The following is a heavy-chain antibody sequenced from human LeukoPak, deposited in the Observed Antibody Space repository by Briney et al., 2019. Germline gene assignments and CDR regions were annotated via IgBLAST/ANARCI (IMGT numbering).Heavy chain of an antibody. V-gene: IGHV4-39*07. CDR1: GGSISSSSYF. D-gene: IGHD2/OR15-2a*01. CDR3: ARSSAYYFGP. J-gene: IGHJ5*02. CDR2: IHYSGST. Sequence: SETLSLTCTVSGGSISSSSYFWAWIRQPPGKGLEWIGSIHYSGSTYYNPSLQSRVTISIDTSKNQFSLRLSSVTTADTAVYYCARSSAYYFGPWGQGTLVSVSS.